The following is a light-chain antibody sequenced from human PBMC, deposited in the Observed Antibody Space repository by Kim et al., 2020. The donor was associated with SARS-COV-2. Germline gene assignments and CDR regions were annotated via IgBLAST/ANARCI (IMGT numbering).Light chain of an antibody. V-gene: IGKV1-12*01. CDR1: QGISSC. CDR3: QQANSFSLT. J-gene: IGKJ4*01. CDR2: AAS. Sequence: SAYVGGRVTITWRASQGISSCLAWYQHKPGKAPKLLIYAASSLQSGVPSRFSCSGSGTDFTLTISSLQLEDFATYYCQQANSFSLTFGGGTKVEIK.